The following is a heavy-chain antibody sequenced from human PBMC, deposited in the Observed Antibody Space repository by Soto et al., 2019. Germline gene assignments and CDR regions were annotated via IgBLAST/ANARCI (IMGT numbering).Heavy chain of an antibody. Sequence: ASVKVSCKASGGTFSSYAISWVRQAPGQGLEWMGWISAYNGNTNYAQKLQGRVTMTTDTSTSTAYMELRSLRSDDTAVYYCARDEAYGFFDYWGQGTLVTVSS. CDR1: GGTFSSYA. J-gene: IGHJ4*02. CDR3: ARDEAYGFFDY. D-gene: IGHD3-10*01. CDR2: ISAYNGNT. V-gene: IGHV1-18*01.